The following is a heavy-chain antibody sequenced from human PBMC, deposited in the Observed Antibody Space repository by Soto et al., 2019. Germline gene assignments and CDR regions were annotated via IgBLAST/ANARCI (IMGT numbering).Heavy chain of an antibody. CDR2: ISGSGGST. CDR3: AKLPGYCSGGSCPPNLHFDY. J-gene: IGHJ4*02. CDR1: GFTFSSYA. V-gene: IGHV3-23*01. D-gene: IGHD2-15*01. Sequence: GGSLRLSCAASGFTFSSYAMSWVRQAPGKGLEWVSAISGSGGSTYYADSVKGRFTISRDNSKNTLYLQMNSLRAEDTAVYYCAKLPGYCSGGSCPPNLHFDYWGQGTLVTVSS.